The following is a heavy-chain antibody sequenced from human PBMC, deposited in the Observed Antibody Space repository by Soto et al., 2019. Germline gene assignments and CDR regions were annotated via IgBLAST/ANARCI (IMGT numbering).Heavy chain of an antibody. CDR1: GDSISSRGFY. CDR2: IYYSGST. J-gene: IGHJ5*02. CDR3: ARERPDGSRLAP. V-gene: IGHV4-39*02. Sequence: SETLSLTCTVSGDSISSRGFYWGWIRQPPGKGLEWIGSIYYSGSTYYNPSLKSRVTISVDTSKNQFSLKLSSVTAADTAVYYCARERPDGSRLAPWGKETLVIVSS. D-gene: IGHD6-13*01.